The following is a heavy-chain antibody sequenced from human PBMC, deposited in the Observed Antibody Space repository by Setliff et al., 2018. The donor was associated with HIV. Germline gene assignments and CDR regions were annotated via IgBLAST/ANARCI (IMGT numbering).Heavy chain of an antibody. J-gene: IGHJ6*02. CDR2: IYYNGNT. Sequence: SETLSLTCTVSGDSISSSNYYWGWIRQPPGEGLEWIGTIYYNGNTYYNPSLKSRVTISVDTSKNQFSLNLNSVSAADTAVYYCARHPAVAGLGAGLFYGMDVWGQGATVTVSS. CDR1: GDSISSSNYY. V-gene: IGHV4-39*01. D-gene: IGHD6-19*01. CDR3: ARHPAVAGLGAGLFYGMDV.